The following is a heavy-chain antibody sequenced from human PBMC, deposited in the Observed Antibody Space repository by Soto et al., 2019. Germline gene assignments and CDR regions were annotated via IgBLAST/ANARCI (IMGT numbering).Heavy chain of an antibody. D-gene: IGHD3-10*01. J-gene: IGHJ4*02. CDR2: ISGSGDST. CDR1: GFTFSVYD. CDR3: AKALYGGFTY. Sequence: EVRLLESGGGLVQPGGSLRLSCAASGFTFSVYDMSWVRQAPGKGLEWVSGISGSGDSTHYADSVKGRFTVSRDNSKSMLYLQTNSLRAEDTAIYYCAKALYGGFTYWGQGTQVTVSS. V-gene: IGHV3-23*01.